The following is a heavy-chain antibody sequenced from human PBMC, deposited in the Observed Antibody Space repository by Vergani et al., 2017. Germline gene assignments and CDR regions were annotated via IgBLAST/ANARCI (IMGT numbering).Heavy chain of an antibody. D-gene: IGHD3-22*01. Sequence: QVQLVESGGGVVQPGGSLRLSCIASGFTFIIYGMHWVRQAPGKGLEWVAFIRYDGTKRCYGDSVKGRFTISRDNSQTTVFLKMNSLRADDSDVYYCTKAGQYDSDNFHDSWGQGTLVTVSS. CDR2: IRYDGTKR. CDR1: GFTFIIYG. J-gene: IGHJ4*03. V-gene: IGHV3-30*02. CDR3: TKAGQYDSDNFHDS.